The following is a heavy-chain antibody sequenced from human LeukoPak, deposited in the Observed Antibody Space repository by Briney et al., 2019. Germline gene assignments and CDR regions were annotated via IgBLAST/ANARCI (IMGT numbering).Heavy chain of an antibody. Sequence: GGSLRLSCAASGFTFSNYCMNWVRQAPGQGLVWVSRIDTDGRTTTYADSVKGRFTISRDNVQNTLYLQMNSLRAEDTAVYYCARDVAGAGSYWGQGIMVTVSS. CDR2: IDTDGRTT. J-gene: IGHJ4*02. D-gene: IGHD3-10*01. V-gene: IGHV3-74*01. CDR1: GFTFSNYC. CDR3: ARDVAGAGSY.